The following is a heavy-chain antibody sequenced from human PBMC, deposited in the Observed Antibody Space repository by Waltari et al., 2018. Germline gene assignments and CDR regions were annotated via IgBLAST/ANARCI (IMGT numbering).Heavy chain of an antibody. Sequence: EVQLVESGGGLVQPGGSLRLSCAASGFSFSNHVFHWARQAPGKGLVGVSCINSDGSATCYADSVKGRFTISRDDAKNTLYLQMNSLRAEDTAVYYCVRGMVRAVGFDFWGQGTLVTVSS. V-gene: IGHV3-74*01. J-gene: IGHJ4*02. CDR2: INSDGSAT. D-gene: IGHD1-26*01. CDR3: VRGMVRAVGFDF. CDR1: GFSFSNHV.